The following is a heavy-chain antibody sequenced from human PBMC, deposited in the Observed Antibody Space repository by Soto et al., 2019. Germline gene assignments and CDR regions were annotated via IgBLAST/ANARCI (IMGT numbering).Heavy chain of an antibody. D-gene: IGHD6-13*01. CDR2: INAGNGNT. CDR1: GYTFTSYA. J-gene: IGHJ4*02. CDR3: ARGAVAAAGPVFDY. V-gene: IGHV1-3*01. Sequence: ASVKVSCKASGYTFTSYAIHWVRQAPGQRLEWMGWINAGNGNTKYSQKFQGRVTITRDTSASTAYMELSSLRSEDTAVYYCARGAVAAAGPVFDYWGQGTLVTVSS.